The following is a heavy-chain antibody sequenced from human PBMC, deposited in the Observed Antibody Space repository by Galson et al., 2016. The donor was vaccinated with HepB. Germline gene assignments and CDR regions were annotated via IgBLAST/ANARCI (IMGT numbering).Heavy chain of an antibody. J-gene: IGHJ4*02. CDR2: VFYDGRT. CDR3: AKIGWGGDS. V-gene: IGHV4-61*01. CDR1: GASVSSPTSF. Sequence: SETLSLTCSVSGASVSSPTSFWTWIRQPPGKGLEWIGFVFYDGRTGYDPSFKSRVTISLDTSNNQFSLKLTSVTTADTAVYYCAKIGWGGDSWGPGALVAVSS. D-gene: IGHD3-10*01.